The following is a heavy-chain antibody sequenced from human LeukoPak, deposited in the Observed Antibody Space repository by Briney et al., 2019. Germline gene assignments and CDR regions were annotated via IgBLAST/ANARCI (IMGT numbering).Heavy chain of an antibody. CDR2: ISSDGSTT. CDR3: TRDQDF. D-gene: IGHD3-3*01. J-gene: IGHJ4*02. V-gene: IGHV3-74*01. CDR1: GFSFSDYW. Sequence: PGGSLRLSCAASGFSFSDYWMHWVRQAPGKGLMWVSSISSDGSTTNYADSVKGRFTISRDNAENTVYLQMNSLRAEDTAVYYCTRDQDFWGQGTLVTVSS.